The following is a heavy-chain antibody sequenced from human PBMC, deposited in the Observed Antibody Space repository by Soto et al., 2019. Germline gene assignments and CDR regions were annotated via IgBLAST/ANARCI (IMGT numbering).Heavy chain of an antibody. J-gene: IGHJ6*02. CDR1: AFTSSSGA. V-gene: IGHV3-30-3*01. Sequence: RQYLRVPRVASAFTSSSGAMHGVRQAPGKGLEWVAVISYDGSNKYYADSVKGRFTISRDNSKNTLYLQMNSLRAEDTAVYYCAREKAANYYYYGMDVWGQGT. CDR3: AREKAANYYYYGMDV. CDR2: ISYDGSNK. D-gene: IGHD2-15*01.